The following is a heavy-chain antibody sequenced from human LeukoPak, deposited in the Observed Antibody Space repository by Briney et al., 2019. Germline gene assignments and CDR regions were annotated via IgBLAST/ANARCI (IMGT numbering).Heavy chain of an antibody. CDR2: INPNSGGT. CDR1: GYTFTGFY. J-gene: IGHJ6*02. CDR3: ANLGYCSSTSCYYYYGMDV. D-gene: IGHD2-2*01. Sequence: GASVKVSCKASGYTFTGFYMHWVRQAPGQGLEWMGWINPNSGGTNYAQKFQGRVTMTRATSISTAYMELSRLRSDDTAVYYCANLGYCSSTSCYYYYGMDVWGQGTTVTVSS. V-gene: IGHV1-2*02.